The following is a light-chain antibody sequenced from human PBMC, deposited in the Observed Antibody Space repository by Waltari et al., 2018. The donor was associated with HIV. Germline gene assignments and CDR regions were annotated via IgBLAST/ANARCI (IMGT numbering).Light chain of an antibody. CDR3: QQVNGYPLT. CDR2: ATS. J-gene: IGKJ4*01. CDR1: KNIYSY. V-gene: IGKV1-9*01. Sequence: DIQLTQSPSFLSASIGDKVTITCRASKNIYSYLVWYQQKPGRAPQVLIYATSTLQSGVPSRFSGSGSWTEFALTITNLQPDDFATYYCQQVNGYPLTFGGGTKVEIK.